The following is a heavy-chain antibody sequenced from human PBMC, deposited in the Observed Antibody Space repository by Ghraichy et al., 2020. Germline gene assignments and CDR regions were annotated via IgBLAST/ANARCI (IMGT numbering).Heavy chain of an antibody. Sequence: SETLSLTCAVYGGSFSGYYWSWVRQPPGKGLEWIGEINHSGSSNYNPSLKSRVTISVDTSKNQFSLKLSSVTAADTAVYYCARVSSSKSWLTRKRYYYYKDVWGKGTTVTVSS. D-gene: IGHD6-6*01. CDR3: ARVSSSKSWLTRKRYYYYKDV. CDR2: INHSGSS. V-gene: IGHV4-34*01. J-gene: IGHJ6*03. CDR1: GGSFSGYY.